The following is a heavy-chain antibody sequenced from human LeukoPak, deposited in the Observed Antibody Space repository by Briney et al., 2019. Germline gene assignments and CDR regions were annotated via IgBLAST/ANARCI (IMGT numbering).Heavy chain of an antibody. V-gene: IGHV4-61*02. Sequence: SQTLSLTCSVSGGSVRSDSSCCSWIRQPAGKGLEWIGRIYATGNTHYNPSLDRRVTISVDTSKNQFSLELTSVTAADTAVYYCARELGSDYGGYSPWGQGTLVTVSS. CDR2: IYATGNT. CDR3: ARELGSDYGGYSP. D-gene: IGHD4-23*01. J-gene: IGHJ5*02. CDR1: GGSVRSDSSC.